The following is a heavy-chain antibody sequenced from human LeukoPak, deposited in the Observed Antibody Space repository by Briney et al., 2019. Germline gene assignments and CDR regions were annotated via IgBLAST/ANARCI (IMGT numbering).Heavy chain of an antibody. CDR3: AKEHYDFWSGSSYFDY. Sequence: GRSLRLSCAASGFTFDDYAMHWVRQAPGKGLEWVSGISWNSGSIGYADSVKGRFTISRDNAKNSLYLQMNSLRAEDTALYYCAKEHYDFWSGSSYFDYWGQGTLVTVSS. CDR1: GFTFDDYA. D-gene: IGHD3-3*01. J-gene: IGHJ4*02. CDR2: ISWNSGSI. V-gene: IGHV3-9*01.